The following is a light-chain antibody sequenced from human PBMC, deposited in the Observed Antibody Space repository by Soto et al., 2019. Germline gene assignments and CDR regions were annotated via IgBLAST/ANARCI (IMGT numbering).Light chain of an antibody. CDR3: QQYYSASQIT. J-gene: IGKJ4*01. Sequence: DIVMTQSPDSLVVSLGERATINCRSSQNILNNPDKRNYLAWYQQKSGQPPKLLIYWASTRESGVPVRFSGSGSSTDFTLTISSLQAEDVAVYYCQQYYSASQITFGGGTKVEIK. V-gene: IGKV4-1*01. CDR2: WAS. CDR1: QNILNNPDKRNY.